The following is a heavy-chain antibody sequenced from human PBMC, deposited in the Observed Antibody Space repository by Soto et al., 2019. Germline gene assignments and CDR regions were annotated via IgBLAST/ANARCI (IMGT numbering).Heavy chain of an antibody. CDR2: VYYNGRT. CDR3: ARDPRMGATDY. V-gene: IGHV4-61*01. J-gene: IGHJ4*02. CDR1: GGSVSSVSYY. D-gene: IGHD1-26*01. Sequence: QVQLQESGPGLVKPSQTLSLTCTVSGGSVSSVSYYWSWIRQPPGKGLEWIGCVYYNGRTTYSPSLMSRARISLDTSKNQFSLKLTSVTAADTAVYYCARDPRMGATDYWGQGPLVTVSS.